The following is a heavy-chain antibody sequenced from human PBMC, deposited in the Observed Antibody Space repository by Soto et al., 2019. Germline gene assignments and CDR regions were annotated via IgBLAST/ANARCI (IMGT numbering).Heavy chain of an antibody. V-gene: IGHV1-18*04. D-gene: IGHD6-13*01. CDR2: ISAYNGNT. CDR3: AREVEGYSSSWKRNWFDP. J-gene: IGHJ5*02. Sequence: QVQLVQSGAEVKKPGASVKVSCKASGYTFTSYGISWVRQAPGQGLEWMGWISAYNGNTNYAQKLQGRVTMTTDTSTSTAYMELRSLRSDDTAVYYWAREVEGYSSSWKRNWFDPWGQGTLVTVSS. CDR1: GYTFTSYG.